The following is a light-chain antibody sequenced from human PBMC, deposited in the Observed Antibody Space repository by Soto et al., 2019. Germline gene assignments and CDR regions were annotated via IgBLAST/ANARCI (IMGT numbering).Light chain of an antibody. V-gene: IGKV3-20*01. CDR3: QQYGSSGT. Sequence: DTVLTQSPGTLSLSPGERATLSCRASQSVGNNYLAWYQQKPGQAPRLLIYGASNRATGIPDRFSGSGSGTDFTLTISRLEPEDFAVYYCQQYGSSGTFGQGTKVDI. CDR1: QSVGNNY. J-gene: IGKJ1*01. CDR2: GAS.